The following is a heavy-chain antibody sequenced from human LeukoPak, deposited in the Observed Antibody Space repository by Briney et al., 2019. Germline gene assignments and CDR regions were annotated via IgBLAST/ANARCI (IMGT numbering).Heavy chain of an antibody. V-gene: IGHV3-11*04. Sequence: SGGSLSLSCAASGFTFSDYYMSWIRQAPGKGLEWVSYISTGGTTMYYADSVKGRFTISRDNAKNSLYLQMNSLRAEDTAVYYCAKLHGYNFDYWGQGTLVTVSS. D-gene: IGHD5-24*01. J-gene: IGHJ4*02. CDR1: GFTFSDYY. CDR2: ISTGGTTM. CDR3: AKLHGYNFDY.